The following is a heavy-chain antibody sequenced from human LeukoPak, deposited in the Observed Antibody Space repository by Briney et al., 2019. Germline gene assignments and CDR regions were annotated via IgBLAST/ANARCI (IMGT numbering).Heavy chain of an antibody. CDR3: ARLPDFWSGYIDY. Sequence: SETLSLTCAVYGGSFSGYYWSWIRRPPGKGLEWIGEINHSGSTNYNPSLKSRVTISVDTSKNQFSLKLSSVTAADTAVYYCARLPDFWSGYIDYWGQGTLVTVSS. D-gene: IGHD3-3*01. J-gene: IGHJ4*02. CDR1: GGSFSGYY. CDR2: INHSGST. V-gene: IGHV4-34*01.